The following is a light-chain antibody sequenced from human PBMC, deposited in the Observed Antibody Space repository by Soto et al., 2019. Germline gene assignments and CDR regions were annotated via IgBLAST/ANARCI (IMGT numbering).Light chain of an antibody. CDR1: QSVLYSSNNRNY. V-gene: IGKV4-1*01. Sequence: DIVMTQSPDSVSVCLGWSATINCGSSQSVLYSSNNRNYLAWYQQKPGQPPKLLIYWASTRESGVPDRFSGSGSGTDFTLTITSLQAEDVAIYYCQQYYSLPLTFGGGTKVDIK. CDR3: QQYYSLPLT. J-gene: IGKJ4*01. CDR2: WAS.